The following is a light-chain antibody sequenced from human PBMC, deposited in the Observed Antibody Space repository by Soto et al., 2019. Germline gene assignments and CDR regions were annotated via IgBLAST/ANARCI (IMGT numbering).Light chain of an antibody. V-gene: IGLV2-23*02. CDR2: EVN. J-gene: IGLJ2*01. CDR3: CLYGGSNNYVV. CDR1: SSDVGKYTF. Sequence: QSVLTQPASVSGAPGQSITISCTGTSSDVGKYTFVSWYGQHPGKAPKLIIFEVNKRPSGVSNRFSGSKSGNTASLTISGLQAEDEVNYYCCLYGGSNNYVVFGGGPKLTVL.